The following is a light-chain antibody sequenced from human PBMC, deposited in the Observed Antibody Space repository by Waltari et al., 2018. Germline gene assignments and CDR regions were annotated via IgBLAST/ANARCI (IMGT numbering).Light chain of an antibody. CDR1: VLAEKY. CDR2: KDT. Sequence: SYELTQPFSVSVSPGPTATITCSGDVLAEKYVRWFQQKPGQAPILILYKDTDRASGIPERFSGSSSGSSVTLTITGALPEDEADYYCHAAAGNIWFFGGGTKLTVL. CDR3: HAAAGNIWF. J-gene: IGLJ3*02. V-gene: IGLV3-27*01.